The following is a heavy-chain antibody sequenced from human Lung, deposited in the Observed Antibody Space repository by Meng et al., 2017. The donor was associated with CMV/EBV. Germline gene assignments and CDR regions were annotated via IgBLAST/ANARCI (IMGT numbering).Heavy chain of an antibody. V-gene: IGHV1-18*01. CDR2: ISAYNGNT. J-gene: IGHJ4*02. CDR1: GYTFTSYG. D-gene: IGHD2-2*01. CDR3: ARGFFHTGTRRYFDY. Sequence: SGYTFTSYGISWVRQAPGQGLEWRRWISAYNGNTNYAQKLQGRVTMTTDTSTSTAYMELRSLRSDDTAVYYCARGFFHTGTRRYFDYWGQGTLVTVSS.